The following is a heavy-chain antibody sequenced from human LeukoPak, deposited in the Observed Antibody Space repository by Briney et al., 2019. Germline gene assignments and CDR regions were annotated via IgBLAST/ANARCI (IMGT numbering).Heavy chain of an antibody. CDR2: IYHSGST. CDR1: GGSISSGGYF. D-gene: IGHD3-22*01. CDR3: ARDRADSSGYRLDY. Sequence: SQTLSLTCAVSGGSISSGGYFWSWIRQPPGKGLEWIGYIYHSGSTYYNPSLKSRVTISVDRSKNQFSLKLSSVTAADTAVYYCARDRADSSGYRLDYWGQGTLVTVSS. V-gene: IGHV4-30-2*01. J-gene: IGHJ4*02.